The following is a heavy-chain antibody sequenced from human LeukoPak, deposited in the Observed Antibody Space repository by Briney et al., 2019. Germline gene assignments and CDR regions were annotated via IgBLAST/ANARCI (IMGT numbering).Heavy chain of an antibody. D-gene: IGHD5-24*01. CDR1: GGSISSYY. Sequence: SETLSLTCIVSGGSISSYYWSWIRQPPGKGLEWIGYIYYSGSTNYNPSLKSRVTISVDTSKNQFSLKLSSVTAADTAVYYCARDSFSRDGYTFDYWGQGTLVTVSS. V-gene: IGHV4-59*01. CDR3: ARDSFSRDGYTFDY. CDR2: IYYSGST. J-gene: IGHJ4*02.